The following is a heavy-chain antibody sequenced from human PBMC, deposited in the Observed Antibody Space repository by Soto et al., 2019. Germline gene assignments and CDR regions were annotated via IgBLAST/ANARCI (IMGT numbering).Heavy chain of an antibody. CDR2: FSAYNGNT. J-gene: IGHJ6*02. D-gene: IGHD6-19*01. Sequence: QVQLVQSGAEVKKPGASVKVSCKASGYTFTSYGISWVRQAPGQGLEWMGWFSAYNGNTNYAQKLQGRVTMTTDTSTSTAYMELRSLRSDDTAVYYCARDDSSGWYGYYYYYGMDVWGQGTTVTVSS. CDR3: ARDDSSGWYGYYYYYGMDV. CDR1: GYTFTSYG. V-gene: IGHV1-18*01.